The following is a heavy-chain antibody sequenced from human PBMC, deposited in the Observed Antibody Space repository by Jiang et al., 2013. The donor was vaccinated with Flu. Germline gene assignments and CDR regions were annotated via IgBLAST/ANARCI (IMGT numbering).Heavy chain of an antibody. CDR1: GFTFSSYA. D-gene: IGHD1-26*01. Sequence: RLSCAASGFTFSSYAMHWVRQAPGKGLEWVAVISYDGSNKYYADSVKGRFTISRDNSKNTLYLQMNSLRAEDTAVYYCARARSRWELLDAFDIWGQGTMVTVSS. CDR3: ARARSRWELLDAFDI. J-gene: IGHJ3*02. V-gene: IGHV3-30*04. CDR2: ISYDGSNK.